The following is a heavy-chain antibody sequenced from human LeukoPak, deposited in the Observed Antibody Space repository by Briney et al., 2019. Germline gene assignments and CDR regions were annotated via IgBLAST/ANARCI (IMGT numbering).Heavy chain of an antibody. D-gene: IGHD3-22*01. J-gene: IGHJ5*02. Sequence: SETLSLTCTVSGGSISSGDYYWSWIRQPPGKGLEWIGYIYYSGSTYYNPSLKSRVTISVDTSKNQFSLKLSSVTAADTAVYYCASVTYYYDSSGYYSVEPWGQGTLVTVSS. V-gene: IGHV4-30-4*08. CDR3: ASVTYYYDSSGYYSVEP. CDR2: IYYSGST. CDR1: GGSISSGDYY.